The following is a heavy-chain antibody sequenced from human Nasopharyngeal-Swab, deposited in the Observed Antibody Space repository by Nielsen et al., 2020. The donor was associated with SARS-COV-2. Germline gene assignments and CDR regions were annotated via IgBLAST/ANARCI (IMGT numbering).Heavy chain of an antibody. CDR1: GFTFTGYS. Sequence: GESLKISCAASGFTFTGYSMSWVRQAPGKGLEWLANIKEEGIEKHYVDSVEGRFTISRDSAKNSLFLQMNSLRAEDTAVYYCARESSGWYPDLDYWGQGTLVTVSS. CDR2: IKEEGIEK. D-gene: IGHD3-22*01. J-gene: IGHJ4*02. V-gene: IGHV3-7*01. CDR3: ARESSGWYPDLDY.